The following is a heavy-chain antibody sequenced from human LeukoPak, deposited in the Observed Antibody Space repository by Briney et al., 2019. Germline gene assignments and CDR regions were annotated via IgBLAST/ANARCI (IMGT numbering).Heavy chain of an antibody. CDR3: TTGRGYSYGSPFFDY. V-gene: IGHV3-15*07. D-gene: IGHD5-18*01. J-gene: IGHJ4*02. CDR2: IKSKTDGGTT. CDR1: GFTFSSYA. Sequence: GGSLRLSCAASGFTFSSYAMHWVRQAPGKGLEWVGRIKSKTDGGTTDYAAPVKGRFTISRDDSKNTLYLQMNSLKTEDTAVYYCTTGRGYSYGSPFFDYWGQGTLVTVSS.